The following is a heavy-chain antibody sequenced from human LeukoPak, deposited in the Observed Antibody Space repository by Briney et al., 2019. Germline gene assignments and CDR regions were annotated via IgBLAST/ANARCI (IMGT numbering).Heavy chain of an antibody. V-gene: IGHV4-34*01. CDR1: GGSFSGYH. CDR3: ARESAGYYDFWSGYPAYGMDV. Sequence: PSETLSLTCAVYGGSFSGYHWSWIRQPPGKGLEWIGEINHSGSTNYNPSLKSRVTISVDTSKNQFSLKLSSVTAADTAVYYCARESAGYYDFWSGYPAYGMDVWGQGTTVTVSS. CDR2: INHSGST. J-gene: IGHJ6*02. D-gene: IGHD3-3*01.